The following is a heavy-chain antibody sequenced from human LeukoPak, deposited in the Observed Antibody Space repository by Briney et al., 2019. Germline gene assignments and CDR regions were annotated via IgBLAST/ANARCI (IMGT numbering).Heavy chain of an antibody. D-gene: IGHD5-18*01. Sequence: PGGSLRLSCAASGFTFSNAWMSWVRQAPGKGLEWVGRIKCKTDGGTTDYAAPVKGRFTISRDNSKNTLYLQMNSLRAEDTAVYYCARIPVDTAMVTYYYYYMDVWGKGTTVTVSS. CDR2: IKCKTDGGTT. V-gene: IGHV3-15*01. CDR3: ARIPVDTAMVTYYYYYMDV. J-gene: IGHJ6*03. CDR1: GFTFSNAW.